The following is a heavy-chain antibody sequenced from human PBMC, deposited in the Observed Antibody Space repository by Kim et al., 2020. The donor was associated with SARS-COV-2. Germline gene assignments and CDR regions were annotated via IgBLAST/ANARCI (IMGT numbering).Heavy chain of an antibody. CDR3: ARVDSGWYHY. J-gene: IGHJ4*02. D-gene: IGHD6-19*01. V-gene: IGHV4-4*07. CDR2: SI. Sequence: SINYNPYLTSGVTMSADTTRNQFSLKLSSVTAADTAVYYCARVDSGWYHYWGQGTLVTVSS.